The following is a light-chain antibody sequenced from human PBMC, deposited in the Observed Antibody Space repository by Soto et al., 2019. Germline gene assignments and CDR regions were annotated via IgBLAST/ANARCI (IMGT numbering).Light chain of an antibody. V-gene: IGKV1-5*03. CDR2: KAS. J-gene: IGKJ1*01. Sequence: DIQMTQSPSTLSASVGDRVTITCRASQSISTWLAWYQQEPGKAPKLLIHKASSLQSGVPSRFSGSGSGTDFTLTISSLHTDDFATYYRQQYNSYSPTFGQGTRVEIK. CDR1: QSISTW. CDR3: QQYNSYSPT.